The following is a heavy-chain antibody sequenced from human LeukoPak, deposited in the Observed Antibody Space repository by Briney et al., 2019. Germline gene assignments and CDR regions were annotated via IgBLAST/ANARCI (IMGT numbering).Heavy chain of an antibody. CDR3: ARNFYASSGYYLDDFYFDF. CDR2: VYYSGSA. J-gene: IGHJ4*02. V-gene: IGHV4-59*12. Sequence: SETLSLTCTVSRGSISNNYWSWIRQPPGKGLEWIGFVYYSGSADYNPSLKSRVTMSVDTSTNQFSLKLISVTAADTALYYCARNFYASSGYYLDDFYFDFWGQGTLVTVSS. CDR1: RGSISNNY. D-gene: IGHD3-22*01.